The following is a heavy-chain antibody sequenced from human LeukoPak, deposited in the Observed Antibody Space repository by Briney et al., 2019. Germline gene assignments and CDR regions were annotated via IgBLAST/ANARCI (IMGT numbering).Heavy chain of an antibody. Sequence: ASVKVSCKASGYTFTNYYMHWVRQPPGQGLEWMGIINPSGGSTSYAQKFHGSVTMTKDTSTSTVYMELSRPRSEAAAVYYGARAAYYYDSNSDYWGQGTLVTVSS. V-gene: IGHV1-46*01. CDR2: INPSGGST. CDR3: ARAAYYYDSNSDY. CDR1: GYTFTNYY. J-gene: IGHJ4*02. D-gene: IGHD3-22*01.